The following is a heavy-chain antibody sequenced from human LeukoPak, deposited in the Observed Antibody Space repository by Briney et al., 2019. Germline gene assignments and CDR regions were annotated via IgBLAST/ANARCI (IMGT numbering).Heavy chain of an antibody. Sequence: SVKLSCAASGFTFSSYAISWVRQAPGQGLEWMAVILHIFGIANYAQKFQGRVTITADKSTSTAYMEMSSLRSEDTAVYYCASFLLGREYQLLPLYYYGMDVWGQGTTVTVSS. J-gene: IGHJ6*02. V-gene: IGHV1-69*17. CDR1: GFTFSSYA. CDR2: ILHIFGIA. CDR3: ASFLLGREYQLLPLYYYGMDV. D-gene: IGHD2-2*01.